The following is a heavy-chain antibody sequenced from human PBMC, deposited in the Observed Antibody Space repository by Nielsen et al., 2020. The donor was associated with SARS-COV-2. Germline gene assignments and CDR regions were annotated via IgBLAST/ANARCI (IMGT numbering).Heavy chain of an antibody. CDR1: GYTFTSYG. CDR2: ISAYNGNT. V-gene: IGHV1-18*01. J-gene: IGHJ6*02. Sequence: ASVKVSCKASGYTFTSYGISWVRQAPGQGLEWMGWISAYNGNTNYAQKLQGRVTMTTDTSTSTAYMELRSLRSDDTAVYYCARGVDTARFHYYFGMDVWGQGTTVTVSS. D-gene: IGHD5-18*01. CDR3: ARGVDTARFHYYFGMDV.